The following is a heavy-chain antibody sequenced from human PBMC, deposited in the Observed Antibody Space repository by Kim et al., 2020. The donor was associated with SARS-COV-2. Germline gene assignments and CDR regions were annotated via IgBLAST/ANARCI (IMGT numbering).Heavy chain of an antibody. D-gene: IGHD3-10*01. J-gene: IGHJ6*02. CDR3: AGEVYYGSDTFYTYYFYGMDV. CDR1: GFTFRTYG. V-gene: IGHV3-33*01. CDR2: IWYDGSKE. Sequence: GGSLRLSCAASGFTFRTYGMHWVRQAPGKGLEWVAVIWYDGSKEYYADSVKGRFTISRDSSENTLYLQMNSLRAEDTAVYYCAGEVYYGSDTFYTYYFYGMDVWGPGTTVTVSS.